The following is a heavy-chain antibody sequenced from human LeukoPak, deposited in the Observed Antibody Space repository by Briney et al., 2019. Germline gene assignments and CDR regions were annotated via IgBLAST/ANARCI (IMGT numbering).Heavy chain of an antibody. Sequence: GASVKVSCKASGYTFTGYYMHWVRQAPGQGLKWMGWVNPKRGDTNYAQKFQGRVTMTRDTSVNTVYMELSRLRSDDTAVYYCASGRTIFYYYMDVWGKGTTVTISS. CDR3: ASGRTIFYYYMDV. CDR2: VNPKRGDT. J-gene: IGHJ6*03. D-gene: IGHD3-3*02. CDR1: GYTFTGYY. V-gene: IGHV1-2*02.